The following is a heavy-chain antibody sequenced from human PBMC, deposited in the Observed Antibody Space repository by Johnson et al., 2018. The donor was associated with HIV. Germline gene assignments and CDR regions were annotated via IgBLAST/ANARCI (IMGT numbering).Heavy chain of an antibody. J-gene: IGHJ3*02. V-gene: IGHV3-30*04. CDR1: GFTFNSYA. Sequence: QVQLVESGGGVVQPGRSLRLFCAASGFTFNSYAMHWVRQAPGKGLEWVTIISYDGSNKYYADSVKGRFTTSRDNSKNTLYLQMSSLRTEDTAVYYCAKERQLVRAFDIWGQGTMVTVSS. D-gene: IGHD6-6*01. CDR2: ISYDGSNK. CDR3: AKERQLVRAFDI.